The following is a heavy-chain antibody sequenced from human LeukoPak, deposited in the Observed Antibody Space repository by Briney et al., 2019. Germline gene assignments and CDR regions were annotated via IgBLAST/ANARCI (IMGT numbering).Heavy chain of an antibody. J-gene: IGHJ3*02. D-gene: IGHD6-13*01. CDR1: GGSISSYY. V-gene: IGHV4-59*12. CDR2: IYYSGST. CDR3: ARPKRIAHQRGSAFDI. Sequence: SETLSLTCTVSGGSISSYYWSWIRQPPGKGLEWIGYIYYSGSTNYNPSLKSRVTISVDTSKNQFSLRLSSVTAADTAVYYCARPKRIAHQRGSAFDIWGQGTMVTVSS.